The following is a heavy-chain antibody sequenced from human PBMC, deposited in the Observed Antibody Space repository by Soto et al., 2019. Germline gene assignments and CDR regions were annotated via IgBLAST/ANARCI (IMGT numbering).Heavy chain of an antibody. CDR1: EFTFSSYA. J-gene: IGHJ4*02. D-gene: IGHD3-10*01. CDR2: ISGSGGST. CDR3: AKGGVGFYGSGSHYSNYFDY. V-gene: IGHV3-23*01. Sequence: EVQLLESGGGLVQPGGSLRLSCAASEFTFSSYAMSWVRQAPGKGLEWVSAISGSGGSTYYADPVKGRFTISRDNSKNTLYLQMNSLRAEDTAVYYCAKGGVGFYGSGSHYSNYFDYWGQGTLVTVSS.